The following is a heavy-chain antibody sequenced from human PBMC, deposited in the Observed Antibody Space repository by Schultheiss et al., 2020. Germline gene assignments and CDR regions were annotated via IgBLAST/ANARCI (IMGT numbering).Heavy chain of an antibody. CDR3: AREGYCSSTSCYVGGRFDP. V-gene: IGHV4-31*03. J-gene: IGHJ5*02. Sequence: SETLSLTCTVSGGSISSGDYYWSWIRQHPGKGLEWIGYIYYSGSTYYNPSLKSRVTISVDTSKNQFSLKLSSVTAADTAVYYCAREGYCSSTSCYVGGRFDPWGQGTLVTVSS. CDR1: GGSISSGDYY. D-gene: IGHD2-2*01. CDR2: IYYSGST.